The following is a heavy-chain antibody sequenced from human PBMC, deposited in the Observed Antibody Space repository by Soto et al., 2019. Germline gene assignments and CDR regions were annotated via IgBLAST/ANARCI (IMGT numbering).Heavy chain of an antibody. J-gene: IGHJ4*02. Sequence: QVQLQESGPGLVKPSQTLSLTCTVSGGSISSGDYSWSWIRQPTGKGLEWIGYIYFSGSTYYNPSLTSRVTISVHTSKNQFSLKLSSVTAADTAVYYCARVEATTVTTFFDYWCQGTLVTVSS. CDR1: GGSISSGDYS. CDR2: IYFSGST. V-gene: IGHV4-30-4*01. CDR3: ARVEATTVTTFFDY. D-gene: IGHD4-17*01.